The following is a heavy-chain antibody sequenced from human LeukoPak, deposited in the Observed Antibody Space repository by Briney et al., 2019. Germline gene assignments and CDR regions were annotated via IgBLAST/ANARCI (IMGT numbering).Heavy chain of an antibody. CDR2: IYYSGST. J-gene: IGHJ4*02. CDR1: GGSISSGDYY. V-gene: IGHV4-30-4*01. Sequence: SETLSLTCTVSGGSISSGDYYWSWIRQPPGKGLEWIGYIYYSGSTYYNPSLKSRVTISVDTSKNQFSLKLSSVTAADTAVYYCARGYTAMVTAFDYWGQGTLVTVSS. D-gene: IGHD5-18*01. CDR3: ARGYTAMVTAFDY.